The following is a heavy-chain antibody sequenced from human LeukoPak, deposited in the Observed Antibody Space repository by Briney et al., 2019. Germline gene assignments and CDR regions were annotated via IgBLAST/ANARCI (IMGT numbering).Heavy chain of an antibody. D-gene: IGHD2-15*01. J-gene: IGHJ4*02. CDR1: GFTFSSYS. V-gene: IGHV3-48*04. CDR3: ARDLSLYCSGGSCYSLNY. Sequence: GGSLRLSCTASGFTFSSYSMNWGRQAPGKGLEWVSYISSIGSTIYYADSVKGRFTISRDNAKNSLYLQMNSLRAEDTAVYYCARDLSLYCSGGSCYSLNYWGQGTLVTVSS. CDR2: ISSIGSTI.